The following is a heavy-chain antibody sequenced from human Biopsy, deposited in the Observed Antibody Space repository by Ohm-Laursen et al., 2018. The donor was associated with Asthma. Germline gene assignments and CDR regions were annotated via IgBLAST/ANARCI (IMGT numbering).Heavy chain of an antibody. D-gene: IGHD6-6*01. J-gene: IGHJ4*02. CDR2: ISFDGSNK. Sequence: SLRLSCAASGFTFSNYGMHWVRQAPGKGLEWVAVISFDGSNKDYADSVKGRFTISRNNSENTLYLQMNSLRVEDTAVYYCARGDWYGSASNGYWGQRTLVTVSS. CDR1: GFTFSNYG. CDR3: ARGDWYGSASNGY. V-gene: IGHV3-30*03.